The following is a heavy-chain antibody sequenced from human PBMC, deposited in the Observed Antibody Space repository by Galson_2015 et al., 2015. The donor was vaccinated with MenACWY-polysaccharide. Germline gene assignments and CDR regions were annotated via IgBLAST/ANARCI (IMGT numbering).Heavy chain of an antibody. CDR2: IKKDGSEK. CDR3: ARGHYGMDV. Sequence: SLRLSCAASGFTFSSYWMNWVRQAPGKGLEWVANIKKDGSEKYYVDSVKGRFTISRDNSKNSLHLQMHSLRAEDTAVYSCARGHYGMDVWGQGTTVTVSS. J-gene: IGHJ6*02. CDR1: GFTFSSYW. V-gene: IGHV3-7*01.